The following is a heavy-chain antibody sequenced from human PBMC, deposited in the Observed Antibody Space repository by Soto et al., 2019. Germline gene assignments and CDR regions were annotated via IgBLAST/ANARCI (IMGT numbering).Heavy chain of an antibody. J-gene: IGHJ3*02. D-gene: IGHD2-15*01. CDR3: ALTRAASPRRAFDI. Sequence: ESGPTLVNPTQTLTLTCTFSGFSLSTSGMCVSWIRQPPGKALEWLARIDWDDDKYYSTSLKTRLTISKDTSKNQVVLTMTNMDPVDTATYYCALTRAASPRRAFDIWGQGTMVTVSS. V-gene: IGHV2-70*11. CDR1: GFSLSTSGMC. CDR2: IDWDDDK.